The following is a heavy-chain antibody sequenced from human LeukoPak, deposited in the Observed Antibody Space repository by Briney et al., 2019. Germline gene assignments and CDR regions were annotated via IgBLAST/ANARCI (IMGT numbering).Heavy chain of an antibody. J-gene: IGHJ4*02. D-gene: IGHD6-13*01. V-gene: IGHV3-11*01. CDR2: ISSSGSTI. CDR3: ARAEQQLVPYFDY. Sequence: GGSLRLSCAASGFTFSDYYMSWIRQAPGKGLEWVSYISSSGSTIYYADSVKGRFTISRDNAKNSLYLQMNSLRAEDTAVYYCARAEQQLVPYFDYWGQGTLVTVSS. CDR1: GFTFSDYY.